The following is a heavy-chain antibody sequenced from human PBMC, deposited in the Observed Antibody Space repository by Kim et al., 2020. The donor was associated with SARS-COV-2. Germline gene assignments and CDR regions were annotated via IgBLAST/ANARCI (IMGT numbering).Heavy chain of an antibody. CDR1: GFTFSSYA. Sequence: GGSLRLSCAASGFTFSSYAMHWVRQAPGKGLEWVAVISYDGSNKYYADSVKGRFTISRDNSKNTLYLQMNSLRAEDTAVYYCARAPYQLPKNSGFPSWF. D-gene: IGHD2-2*01. CDR3: ARAPYQLPKNSGFPSWF. CDR2: ISYDGSNK. V-gene: IGHV3-30-3*01. J-gene: IGHJ5*01.